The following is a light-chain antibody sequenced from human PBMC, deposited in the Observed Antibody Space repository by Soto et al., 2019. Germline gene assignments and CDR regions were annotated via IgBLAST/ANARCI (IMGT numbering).Light chain of an antibody. Sequence: QSALTQSASVSGSPGQSITISCTGTSSDIGAYNYVSWYQQHPVKAPKLMIHDVSNRPSGVSNRFSGSKSGNTASLTISGLQAEDEADYYGSSYTSSSTPYVFGTGTKLTVL. CDR1: SSDIGAYNY. V-gene: IGLV2-14*01. CDR2: DVS. J-gene: IGLJ1*01. CDR3: SSYTSSSTPYV.